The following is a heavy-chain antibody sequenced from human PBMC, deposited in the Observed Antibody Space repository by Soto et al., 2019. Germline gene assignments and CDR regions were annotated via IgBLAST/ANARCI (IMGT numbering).Heavy chain of an antibody. J-gene: IGHJ6*02. Sequence: AASVKVSCKASGGTFSSYAISWVRQAPGQGLEWMGGIIPIFGTANYAQKFQGRVTITADESTSTAYMELSSLRSEDTAVYYCAREGYCSGGSCRDRRLYYYGMDVWGQGTTVTVSS. CDR2: IIPIFGTA. CDR3: AREGYCSGGSCRDRRLYYYGMDV. V-gene: IGHV1-69*13. CDR1: GGTFSSYA. D-gene: IGHD2-15*01.